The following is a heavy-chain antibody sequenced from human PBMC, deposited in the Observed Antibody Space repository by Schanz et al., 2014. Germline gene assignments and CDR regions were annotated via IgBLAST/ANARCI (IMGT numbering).Heavy chain of an antibody. CDR3: ARDSPGIAALNNYKYYGMDV. D-gene: IGHD6-13*01. Sequence: QVQLVESGGGVVQPGRSLRLSCSASGFTLSSYGMHWVRQAPGKGLEWLAVIWFDGTNKYNADSVKGRFTISRDTSKNMLYLLLNSLRAEDTAVYHCARDSPGIAALNNYKYYGMDVWGQGTTVTVS. CDR2: IWFDGTNK. V-gene: IGHV3-33*01. J-gene: IGHJ6*02. CDR1: GFTLSSYG.